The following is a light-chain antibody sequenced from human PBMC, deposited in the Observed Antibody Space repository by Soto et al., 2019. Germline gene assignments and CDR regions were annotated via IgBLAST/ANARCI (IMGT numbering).Light chain of an antibody. CDR1: QDISNY. V-gene: IGKV1-27*01. CDR2: AAS. CDR3: QKYNSAPPIT. Sequence: DIQMTQSPSSLSAYVGDRVTITCRASQDISNYLAWYQQKPGKVPKLLIYAASTLQSGVPSRFSGSGSGTDFTLTISRLQPEDVATYYCQKYNSAPPITFGPGTKVDIK. J-gene: IGKJ3*01.